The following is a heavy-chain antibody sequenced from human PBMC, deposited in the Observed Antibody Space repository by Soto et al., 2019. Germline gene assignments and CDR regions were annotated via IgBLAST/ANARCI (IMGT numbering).Heavy chain of an antibody. CDR3: ARDTMVRGVIDYYYGMDV. CDR1: GGSISSYY. Sequence: SETLSLTCTVSGGSISSYYWSWIRQPPGKGLEWIGYIYYSGSTNYNPSLKSRVTISVDTSKNQFSLKLSSVTAADTAVYYCARDTMVRGVIDYYYGMDVWGQGTTVTVSS. J-gene: IGHJ6*02. CDR2: IYYSGST. V-gene: IGHV4-59*01. D-gene: IGHD3-10*01.